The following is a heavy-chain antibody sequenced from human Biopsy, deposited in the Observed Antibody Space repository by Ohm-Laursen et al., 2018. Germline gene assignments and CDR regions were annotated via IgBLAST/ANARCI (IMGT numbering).Heavy chain of an antibody. D-gene: IGHD3-22*01. CDR2: IFNSANT. J-gene: IGHJ5*02. Sequence: TLSLTCTVSGGSISSGGSYWSWIRQRPGKGLEWIGYIFNSANTYYNPSLKNLITISGDTSKNQFSLKLNSVTAADTAVYYCAGGDFFDSNGYFLVDPRGQGTLVTVSS. CDR1: GGSISSGGSY. CDR3: AGGDFFDSNGYFLVDP. V-gene: IGHV4-31*01.